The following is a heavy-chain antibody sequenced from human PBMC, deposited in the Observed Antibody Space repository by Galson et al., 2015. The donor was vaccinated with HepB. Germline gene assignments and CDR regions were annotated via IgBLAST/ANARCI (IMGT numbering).Heavy chain of an antibody. V-gene: IGHV3-72*01. J-gene: IGHJ4*02. Sequence: SLRLSCAASGFTFSSYGMYWVRQAPGKGLEWVGRIRDKTNNYNTDYAASVKGRFTISRNDSKNSLYLQMNSLKTEDTAVYYCARAYCSGDCYMVGVWGQGTLVVVSS. CDR1: GFTFSSYG. D-gene: IGHD2-21*02. CDR3: ARAYCSGDCYMVGV. CDR2: IRDKTNNYNT.